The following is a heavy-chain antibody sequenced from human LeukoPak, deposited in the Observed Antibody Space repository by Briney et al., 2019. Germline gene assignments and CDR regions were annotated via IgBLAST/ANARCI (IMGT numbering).Heavy chain of an antibody. CDR1: GGSISSGGYY. CDR3: ARDGGGSRDYYFDY. CDR2: IYYSGST. D-gene: IGHD1-26*01. J-gene: IGHJ4*02. V-gene: IGHV4-31*03. Sequence: SETLSLTCTVSGGSISSGGYYWSWIRQHPGKGLEWIGYIYYSGSTYYNPSLKSRVTISVDTSKNQFSLKLSSVTAADTAVYYCARDGGGSRDYYFDYWGQGTLVTVSS.